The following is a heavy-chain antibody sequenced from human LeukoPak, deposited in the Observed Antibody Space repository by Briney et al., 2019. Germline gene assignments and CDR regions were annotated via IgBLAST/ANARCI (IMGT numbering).Heavy chain of an antibody. Sequence: GGSLRLSCAASGFTFSSYAMHWVRQAPGKGLEGVAVISYDGSNKYYADSVKGRFTTSRDNSKNTLYLQMNSLRPEDTAMYYCARDGQQQLGRAGFDQWGQGTLVTVSS. CDR2: ISYDGSNK. CDR1: GFTFSSYA. D-gene: IGHD6-13*01. J-gene: IGHJ4*02. CDR3: ARDGQQQLGRAGFDQ. V-gene: IGHV3-30*04.